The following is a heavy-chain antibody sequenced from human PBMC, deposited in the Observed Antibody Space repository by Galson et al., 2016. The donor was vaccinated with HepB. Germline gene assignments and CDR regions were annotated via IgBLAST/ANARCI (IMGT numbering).Heavy chain of an antibody. CDR2: ISSSGSTI. J-gene: IGHJ2*01. CDR3: ASLFSAAVAGYWYLDL. D-gene: IGHD6-19*01. Sequence: SLRLSCAASGFTFSSYEMNWVRQAPGKGLEWVSYISSSGSTINYADSVKGRFTISRDNAKNSLYLQMNSLRAEDTAVYYCASLFSAAVAGYWYLDLWGRGTLVTVSS. V-gene: IGHV3-48*03. CDR1: GFTFSSYE.